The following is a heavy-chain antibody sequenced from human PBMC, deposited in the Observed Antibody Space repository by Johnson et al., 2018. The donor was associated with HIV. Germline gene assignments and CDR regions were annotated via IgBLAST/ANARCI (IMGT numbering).Heavy chain of an antibody. CDR3: ARSMTTVTVAFDI. D-gene: IGHD4-17*01. CDR2: ISYDGSNK. Sequence: QVQLVESGGGLVQPGGSLRLSCAASGFTFSDYYMSWIRQAPGKGLEWVAVISYDGSNKYYADSVKGRFTISRDNSKNTLYLQMNSLRAEDTAVYYCARSMTTVTVAFDIWGQGTMVTVSS. CDR1: GFTFSDYY. V-gene: IGHV3-30-3*01. J-gene: IGHJ3*02.